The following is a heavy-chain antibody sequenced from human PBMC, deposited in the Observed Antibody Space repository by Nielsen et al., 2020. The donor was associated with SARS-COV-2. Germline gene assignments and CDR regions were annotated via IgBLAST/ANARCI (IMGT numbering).Heavy chain of an antibody. CDR2: ISDSGAYT. V-gene: IGHV3-11*03. J-gene: IGHJ6*02. CDR1: GFTFSAYY. CDR3: ARKGGGYYGSGERLSYYYYGMDV. Sequence: GGSLRLSCAASGFTFSAYYMTWIRQAPRKGLEWLSYISDSGAYTNYADSVKGRFTISRDNAKNSLLLQMNSLSADDTAVYYCARKGGGYYGSGERLSYYYYGMDVWGQGTTVTVSS. D-gene: IGHD3-10*01.